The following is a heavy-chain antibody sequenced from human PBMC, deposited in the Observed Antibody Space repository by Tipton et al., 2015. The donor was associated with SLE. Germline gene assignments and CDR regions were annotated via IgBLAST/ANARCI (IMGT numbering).Heavy chain of an antibody. D-gene: IGHD5/OR15-5a*01. CDR3: ARDQAIVSSEFGLDL. Sequence: RSLRLSCIASGFTFNRRTMHWVRKIPGKGLEWVAMIAFDGSYENYGESVKGQFTISRDNVKNTVYLQTDGLRPEDTGVYYCARDQAIVSSEFGLDLWGQGTTVTVSS. CDR1: GFTFNRRT. CDR2: IAFDGSYE. V-gene: IGHV3-30*04. J-gene: IGHJ3*01.